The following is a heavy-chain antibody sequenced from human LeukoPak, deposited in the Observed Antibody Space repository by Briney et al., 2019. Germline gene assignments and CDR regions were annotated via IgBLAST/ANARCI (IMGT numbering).Heavy chain of an antibody. CDR2: ISGSGGST. CDR1: GFTFSSYA. V-gene: IGHV3-23*01. CDR3: TTVDCGGRDAFDI. J-gene: IGHJ3*02. D-gene: IGHD4-23*01. Sequence: GGSLRLSCAASGFTFSSYAMSWVRRAPGKGLEWVSAISGSGGSTYYADSVKGRFTISRDNSKNTLYLQMNSLKTEDTAVYYCTTVDCGGRDAFDIWGQGTMVTVSS.